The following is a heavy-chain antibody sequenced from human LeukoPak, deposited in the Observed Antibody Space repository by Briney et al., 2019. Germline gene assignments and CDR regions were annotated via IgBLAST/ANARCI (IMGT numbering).Heavy chain of an antibody. V-gene: IGHV3-23*01. D-gene: IGHD3-22*01. CDR3: ARGSDYYDSSGYFDY. Sequence: GGSLRLSCAASGFTFSSYAMSWVRQAPGKGLEWVSAISGSGGSTYYADSVKGRFTISRDNSKNTLYLQMNSLRAEDTAVYYCARGSDYYDSSGYFDYWGQGTLVTVSS. J-gene: IGHJ4*02. CDR2: ISGSGGST. CDR1: GFTFSSYA.